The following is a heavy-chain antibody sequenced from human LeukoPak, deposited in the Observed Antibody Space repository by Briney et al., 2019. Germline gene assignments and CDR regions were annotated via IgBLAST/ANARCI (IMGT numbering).Heavy chain of an antibody. CDR2: ISSSSSTI. D-gene: IGHD3-3*01. V-gene: IGHV3-48*01. CDR1: GFTFSSYS. CDR3: ARDGPPRGIDFWSGYYEGDY. Sequence: GGSLRLSCAASGFTFSSYSMNWVRQAPGKGLEWVSYISSSSSTIYYADSVKGRFTIFRDNAKNSLYLQMNSLRAEDTAVYYCARDGPPRGIDFWSGYYEGDYWGQGTLVTVSS. J-gene: IGHJ4*02.